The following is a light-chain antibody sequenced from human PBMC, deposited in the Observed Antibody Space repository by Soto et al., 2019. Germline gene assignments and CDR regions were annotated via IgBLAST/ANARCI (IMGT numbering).Light chain of an antibody. CDR2: DTS. V-gene: IGKV3-11*01. CDR3: QQRRDWPRLT. Sequence: DIVLTQSPATLSLSPGERATLSCRTSRSVSDYLAWFQQKPGQAPRLLIYDTSKRAPGAPARFSGSGYGTDFTLTISSLEPEDSAVYYCQQRRDWPRLTFGGGTKVEI. CDR1: RSVSDY. J-gene: IGKJ4*01.